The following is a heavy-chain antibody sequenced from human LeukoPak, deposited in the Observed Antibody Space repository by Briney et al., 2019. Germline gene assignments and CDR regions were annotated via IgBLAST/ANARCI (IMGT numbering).Heavy chain of an antibody. Sequence: PSETLSLTCTVSGGSISSSYWTWIRQPPGEGREWIGYIYYSGSTNYNPSLKSRVTISVDTSKNQFSLNLSSVTAAETVVYYCASAIAEDFYYYYMDVWGKGTTVTVSS. D-gene: IGHD1-14*01. CDR2: IYYSGST. V-gene: IGHV4-59*01. J-gene: IGHJ6*03. CDR1: GGSISSSY. CDR3: ASAIAEDFYYYYMDV.